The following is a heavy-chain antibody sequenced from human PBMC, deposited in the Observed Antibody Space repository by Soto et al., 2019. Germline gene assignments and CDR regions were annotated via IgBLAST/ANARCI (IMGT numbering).Heavy chain of an antibody. CDR2: TYYRSKWYN. Sequence: SQTLSLTCAISGDSVSSNSAAWNWIRQSPSRGLEWLGSTYYRSKWYNDYAVSVKSRITINPDTSKNQFSLQLNSVTPEDTAVYYCARAIGRYSSSSDYYYYYGMDVWGQGTTVTVSS. J-gene: IGHJ6*02. V-gene: IGHV6-1*01. D-gene: IGHD6-6*01. CDR3: ARAIGRYSSSSDYYYYYGMDV. CDR1: GDSVSSNSAA.